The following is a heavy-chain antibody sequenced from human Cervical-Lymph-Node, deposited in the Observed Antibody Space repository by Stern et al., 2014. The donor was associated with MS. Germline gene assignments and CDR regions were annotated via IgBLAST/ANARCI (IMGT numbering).Heavy chain of an antibody. V-gene: IGHV3-30*04. J-gene: IGHJ4*02. CDR3: ARNGMATSGSYSSFDS. CDR2: TTSKGDRT. D-gene: IGHD3-10*01. CDR1: GFTFSRYS. Sequence: QVQLEESGGGVVQPGGSLTLSCEASGFTFSRYSMHWVRQGPGKGLEWVAATTSKGDRTYYADSVKGRFIMSRDNPKNTLYLHMNSLRAEDTAEYFCARNGMATSGSYSSFDSWGQGTLVTVSS.